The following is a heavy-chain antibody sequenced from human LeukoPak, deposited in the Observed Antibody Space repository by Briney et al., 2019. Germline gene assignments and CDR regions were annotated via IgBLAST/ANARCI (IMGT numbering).Heavy chain of an antibody. CDR3: AKDPRLSIRGRENYYYYYMDV. D-gene: IGHD1-26*01. V-gene: IGHV3-43*01. Sequence: PGGSLRLSCAASGFTFDDYTMHWVRQAPGKGLEWVSLISWDGGSTYYADSVKGRFTISRDNSKNSLYLQMNSLRTEDTALYYCAKDPRLSIRGRENYYYYYMDVWGKGTTVTVSS. J-gene: IGHJ6*03. CDR1: GFTFDDYT. CDR2: ISWDGGST.